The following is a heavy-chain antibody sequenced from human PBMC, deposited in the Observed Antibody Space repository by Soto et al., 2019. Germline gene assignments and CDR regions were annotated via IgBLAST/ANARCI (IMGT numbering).Heavy chain of an antibody. J-gene: IGHJ4*02. Sequence: GGSLRLSCAASGFTVSSNYVSWVRQAPGKGLEWVSVIYSGGSTYYADSVKGRFTISRDNSKNTLYLQMNTLRAEDTAVYYCAKPRSRTYDILTGYSFDYWGQGTLVTVSS. CDR2: IYSGGST. CDR3: AKPRSRTYDILTGYSFDY. D-gene: IGHD3-9*01. CDR1: GFTVSSNY. V-gene: IGHV3-53*01.